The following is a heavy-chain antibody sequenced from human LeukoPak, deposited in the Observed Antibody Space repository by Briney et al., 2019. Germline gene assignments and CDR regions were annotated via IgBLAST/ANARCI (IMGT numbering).Heavy chain of an antibody. Sequence: SETLSLTCTVSGGSISSGGYYWSWIRQHPGKGLEWIGTIYYSGSTNYNPSLKSRVTISVDTSKNQFSLKLSSVTAADTAVYYCATGGYYYEAWGQGTLVTVSS. CDR1: GGSISSGGYY. CDR3: ATGGYYYEA. J-gene: IGHJ5*02. CDR2: IYYSGST. D-gene: IGHD3-22*01. V-gene: IGHV4-39*07.